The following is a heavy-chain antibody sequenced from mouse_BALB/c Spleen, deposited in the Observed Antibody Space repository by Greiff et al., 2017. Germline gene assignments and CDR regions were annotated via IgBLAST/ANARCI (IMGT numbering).Heavy chain of an antibody. CDR1: GISITTGNYR. CDR2: IYYSGTI. V-gene: IGHV3-5*02. D-gene: IGHD1-1*01. Sequence: VQLQQSGPGLVKPSQTVSLTCTVTGISITTGNYRWSWIRQFPGNKLEWIGYIYYSGTITYNPSLTSRTTITRDTSKNQFFLEMNSLTAEDTATYYCARFTTDWYFDVWGAGTTVTVSS. CDR3: ARFTTDWYFDV. J-gene: IGHJ1*01.